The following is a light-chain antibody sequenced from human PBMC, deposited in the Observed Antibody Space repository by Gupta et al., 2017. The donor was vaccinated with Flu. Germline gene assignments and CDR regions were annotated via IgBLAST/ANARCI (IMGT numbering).Light chain of an antibody. Sequence: PGERATLSCRARQSVSSYLAWYQQKPGQAPRLLIYDASNRATGIPARFSGSGSGTDFTLTISSLEPEDFAVYYCQQRSNSPTFGGGTKVEIK. J-gene: IGKJ4*01. CDR2: DAS. CDR1: QSVSSY. CDR3: QQRSNSPT. V-gene: IGKV3-11*01.